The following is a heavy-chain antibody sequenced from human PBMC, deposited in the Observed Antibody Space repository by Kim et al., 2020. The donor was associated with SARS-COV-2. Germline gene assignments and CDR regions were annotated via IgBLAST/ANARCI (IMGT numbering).Heavy chain of an antibody. J-gene: IGHJ4*02. CDR2: ISYDGSRK. D-gene: IGHD1-20*01. CDR3: AKAGITTTHYFDY. Sequence: GGSLRLSCAAAGFTFSSFGMDWVRQAPGKGLEWVAVISYDGSRKYYADSVKGRFTISRDNSKNALYLQMDSLTAEDTALYYCAKAGITTTHYFDYWGQGT. CDR1: GFTFSSFG. V-gene: IGHV3-30*18.